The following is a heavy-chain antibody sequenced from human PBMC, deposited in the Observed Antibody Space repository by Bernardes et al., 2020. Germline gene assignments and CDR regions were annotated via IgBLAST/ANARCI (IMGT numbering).Heavy chain of an antibody. D-gene: IGHD2-2*01. CDR2: ISSSSSYI. CDR3: ARGPTVPAAYNWFDP. Sequence: GGSLRLSCAASGFTVSSNYMSWVRQAPGKGLEWVSSISSSSSYIYYADSVKGRFTISRDNAKNSLYLQMNSLRAEDTAVYYCARGPTVPAAYNWFDPWGQGTLVTVSS. J-gene: IGHJ5*02. CDR1: GFTVSSNY. V-gene: IGHV3-21*01.